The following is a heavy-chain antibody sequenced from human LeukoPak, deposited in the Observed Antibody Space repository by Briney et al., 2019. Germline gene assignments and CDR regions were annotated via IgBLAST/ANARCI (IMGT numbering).Heavy chain of an antibody. J-gene: IGHJ3*02. CDR1: GGSISSSSYY. Sequence: SETLSLTCTVSGGSISSSSYYWSWIRQPPGKGLEWIGYIYYSGSTNYNPSLKSRVTISVDTSKNQFSLKLSSVTAADTAVYYCARDRVGATRAFDIWGQGTMVTVSS. CDR2: IYYSGST. D-gene: IGHD1-26*01. V-gene: IGHV4-61*01. CDR3: ARDRVGATRAFDI.